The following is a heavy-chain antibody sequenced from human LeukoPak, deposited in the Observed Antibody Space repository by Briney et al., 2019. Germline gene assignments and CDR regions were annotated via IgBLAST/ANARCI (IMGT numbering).Heavy chain of an antibody. Sequence: GASVKVSCKASGYTFTSYYMHWVRQAPGQGLEWMGIINPSGGSTSYAQKFQGRVTMTRDTSTSTVYMELSSLRSEDTAVYYCARWVDTALLRGSNYFDYWGQGTLVTVSS. J-gene: IGHJ4*02. CDR2: INPSGGST. CDR3: ARWVDTALLRGSNYFDY. CDR1: GYTFTSYY. D-gene: IGHD5-18*01. V-gene: IGHV1-46*01.